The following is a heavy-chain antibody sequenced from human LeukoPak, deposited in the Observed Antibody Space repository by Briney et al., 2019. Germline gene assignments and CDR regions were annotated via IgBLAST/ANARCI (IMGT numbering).Heavy chain of an antibody. CDR1: GFTFSNYA. CDR3: ARSGYDWRVQYYFDY. Sequence: PGGSLRLSCAASGFTFSNYAMTWVRQAPGKGLEWVSSITGSGSSTYYADSVKGRFTISRDNSKNTLYLQMNSMRAEDTAVYYCARSGYDWRVQYYFDYWGQGTLVTVSS. V-gene: IGHV3-23*01. CDR2: ITGSGSST. D-gene: IGHD5-12*01. J-gene: IGHJ4*02.